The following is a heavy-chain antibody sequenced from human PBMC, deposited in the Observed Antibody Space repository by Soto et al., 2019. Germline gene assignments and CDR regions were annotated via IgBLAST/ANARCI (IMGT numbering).Heavy chain of an antibody. CDR2: IYYTGST. V-gene: IGHV4-59*01. J-gene: IGHJ4*02. CDR3: AKYRRTEAEGFTLDY. CDR1: GGSINNFY. Sequence: SETLSLTCTVSGGSINNFYWSWIRQPPGKRLEWIGYIYYTGSTTYNPSLESRVTMSVDTSKNQFSLKLSSVNAADTAVYYCAKYRRTEAEGFTLDYWGRGTLLTVSS. D-gene: IGHD6-13*01.